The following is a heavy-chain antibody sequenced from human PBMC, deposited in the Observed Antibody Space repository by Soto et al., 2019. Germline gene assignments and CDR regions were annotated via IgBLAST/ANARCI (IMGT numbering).Heavy chain of an antibody. CDR3: ARQRGNFFDY. J-gene: IGHJ4*02. CDR1: GVSISTFD. D-gene: IGHD3-10*01. Sequence: PAETLSLTCTVSGVSISTFDLSWIRQPPGKGLEWIGYIYYTGSTNYNPSLKSRVTMSVDTSKKQFSLKLSSVTAADTAVYYCARQRGNFFDYWGQGTLVTVSS. CDR2: IYYTGST. V-gene: IGHV4-59*01.